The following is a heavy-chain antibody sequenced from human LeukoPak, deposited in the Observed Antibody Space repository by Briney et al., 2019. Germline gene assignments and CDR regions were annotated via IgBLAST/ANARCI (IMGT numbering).Heavy chain of an antibody. D-gene: IGHD5-12*01. CDR1: GFTLSSYG. V-gene: IGHV3-30*03. J-gene: IGHJ5*02. CDR3: ARGDIVATTRFNTNKNWFDP. CDR2: ISSDGSSR. Sequence: PGKSLRLSCAASGFTLSSYGMHWVRQAPGKGLEWVAVISSDGSSRYYTDSVKGRVTISRDNSKNTLYLQVNSLRADDTAVYYCARGDIVATTRFNTNKNWFDPWGQGTLVTVSS.